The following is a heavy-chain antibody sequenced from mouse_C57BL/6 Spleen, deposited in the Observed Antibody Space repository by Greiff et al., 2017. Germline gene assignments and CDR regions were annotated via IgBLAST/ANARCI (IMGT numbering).Heavy chain of an antibody. CDR2: ITPNNGGT. V-gene: IGHV1-18*01. CDR3: ARVWDYAMDY. J-gene: IGHJ4*01. D-gene: IGHD2-10*02. Sequence: EVQLQQSGPELVKPGASVKIPCKASGYTFTDYNMDWVKQSHGKSLEWIGDITPNNGGTIYNQKFKGKATLTVDKSSSTAYMELRSLTSEDTAVYYCARVWDYAMDYWGQGTSVTVSS. CDR1: GYTFTDYN.